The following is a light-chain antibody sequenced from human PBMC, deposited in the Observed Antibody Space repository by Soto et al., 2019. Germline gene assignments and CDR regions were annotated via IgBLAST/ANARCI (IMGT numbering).Light chain of an antibody. CDR1: QSVSSAY. Sequence: EIVLTQSPGTLSLSPGERATLSCRASQSVSSAYLAWYQHKPGQPPTLLIYAASSRFTGIPDRFSGSGSGTYFTLTISRLEPEDFAVYYCQQYGSSSTWTFGQGTQVEIK. CDR3: QQYGSSSTWT. CDR2: AAS. J-gene: IGKJ1*01. V-gene: IGKV3-20*01.